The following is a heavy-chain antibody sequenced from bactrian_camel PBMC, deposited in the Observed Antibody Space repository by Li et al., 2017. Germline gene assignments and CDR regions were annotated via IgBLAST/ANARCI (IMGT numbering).Heavy chain of an antibody. J-gene: IGHJ4*01. CDR1: GYTYSRYC. D-gene: IGHD1*01. CDR2: IDRDGTT. V-gene: IGHV3S53*01. Sequence: QVQLVESGGGSVQAGGSLRLSCSVTGYTYSRYCMGWFRQAPGKQREGVAAIDRDGTTVYKDSVKGRFTTSRDNAKSTLYLQMNNLSPEDSAMYFGAATSQPFRLLDRLPPRSEYQYWGQGTQVTVS. CDR3: AATSQPFRLLDRLPPRSEYQY.